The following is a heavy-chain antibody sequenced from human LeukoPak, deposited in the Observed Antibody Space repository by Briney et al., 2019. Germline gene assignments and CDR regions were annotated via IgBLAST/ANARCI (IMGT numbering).Heavy chain of an antibody. CDR1: GFTFSTYG. Sequence: GGSLRLSCAASGFTFSTYGMHWVRQAPGKGLEWVAVISFDGSAKYYADSVKGRFTISRDNSKNTLYLQMNSLRVGDTAAYYCAKDPCSSTSCYFAYYFDNWGQGTLVTVSS. D-gene: IGHD2-2*01. CDR3: AKDPCSSTSCYFAYYFDN. V-gene: IGHV3-30*18. J-gene: IGHJ4*02. CDR2: ISFDGSAK.